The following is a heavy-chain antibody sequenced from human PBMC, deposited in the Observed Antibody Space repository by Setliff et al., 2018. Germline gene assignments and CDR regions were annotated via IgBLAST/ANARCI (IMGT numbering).Heavy chain of an antibody. CDR2: IYTSGST. J-gene: IGHJ6*03. CDR3: ERDRRGYSYGSLGYYYYYMDV. V-gene: IGHV4-4*07. D-gene: IGHD5-18*01. Sequence: PSETLSLTCTVSGGSISSYYWSWIRQPAGKGLEWIGRIYTSGSTNYNPSLKSRVTMSVDTSKNQFSLKLSSVTAADTAVYYCERDRRGYSYGSLGYYYYYMDVWGKGTTVTVSS. CDR1: GGSISSYY.